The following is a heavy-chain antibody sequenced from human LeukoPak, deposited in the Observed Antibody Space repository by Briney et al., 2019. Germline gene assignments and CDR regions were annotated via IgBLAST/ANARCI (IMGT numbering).Heavy chain of an antibody. Sequence: SETLSLTCAVYGESFSGHYWTWIRQPPGKGLEWIGEINHSGSTTSNPSLNNRVTISVDTSKNQFSLKLTSVTAADTAVYYCARPRYGWGSLDSGGPRALVTVSS. V-gene: IGHV4-34*01. CDR3: ARPRYGWGSLDS. CDR2: INHSGST. D-gene: IGHD3-10*01. CDR1: GESFSGHY. J-gene: IGHJ4*02.